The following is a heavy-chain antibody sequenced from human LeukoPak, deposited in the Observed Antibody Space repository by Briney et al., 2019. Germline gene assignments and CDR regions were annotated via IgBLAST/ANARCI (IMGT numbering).Heavy chain of an antibody. J-gene: IGHJ6*02. CDR3: ARLGRIRGHYYYYGVDV. D-gene: IGHD3-10*01. CDR2: IYYSGST. CDR1: GGSISSSSYY. V-gene: IGHV4-39*01. Sequence: SETLSLTCTVSGGSISSSSYYWGWIRQPPGKGLEWIGSIYYSGSTYYNPSLKSRVTISVDTSKNQFSLKLSSVTAADTAVYYCARLGRIRGHYYYYGVDVWGQGTTVTVSS.